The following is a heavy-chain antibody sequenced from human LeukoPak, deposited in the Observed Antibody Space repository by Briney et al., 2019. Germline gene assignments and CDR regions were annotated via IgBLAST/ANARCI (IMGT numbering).Heavy chain of an antibody. CDR2: ISYNGAT. CDR1: RDFISDYY. Sequence: PSETLSLTCTVSRDFISDYYWSWVRQPPEKGLEWIGYISYNGATNYNPSLKSRVAISIDTSKKHFSLKLSSVTAADTAVYYCARHYGGYNLTPFDYWGQGTLVTASS. D-gene: IGHD5-24*01. V-gene: IGHV4-59*01. J-gene: IGHJ4*02. CDR3: ARHYGGYNLTPFDY.